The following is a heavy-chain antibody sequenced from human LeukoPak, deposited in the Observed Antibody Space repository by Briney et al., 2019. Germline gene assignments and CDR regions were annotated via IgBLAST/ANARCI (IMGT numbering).Heavy chain of an antibody. V-gene: IGHV3-30*02. D-gene: IGHD2-21*01. J-gene: IGHJ3*02. CDR1: GFTFNDYA. CDR2: VRFDGSDR. CDR3: AKVLLFLGAFDN. Sequence: PGGSLRLSCAASGFTFNDYAMHWVRQAPGKGLEWVAFVRFDGSDRYYADSVKGRFTISRDNSKNTLYLQMNSLRVEDTAMYYCAKVLLFLGAFDNWGQGTMVTVSS.